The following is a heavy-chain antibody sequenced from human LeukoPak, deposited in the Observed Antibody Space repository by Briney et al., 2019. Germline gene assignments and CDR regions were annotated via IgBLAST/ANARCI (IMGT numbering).Heavy chain of an antibody. J-gene: IGHJ5*02. D-gene: IGHD1-7*01. CDR3: ARGSHWNYRFDP. CDR1: GFTFSWYS. Sequence: GGSLRLSCAASGFTFSWYSMNWVRQSPGKGLEWVSSISSSSSYIYYADSVKGRFTISRDNAKNSLYLQMNSLRAEDTAVYYCARGSHWNYRFDPWGQGTLVTVSS. V-gene: IGHV3-21*01. CDR2: ISSSSSYI.